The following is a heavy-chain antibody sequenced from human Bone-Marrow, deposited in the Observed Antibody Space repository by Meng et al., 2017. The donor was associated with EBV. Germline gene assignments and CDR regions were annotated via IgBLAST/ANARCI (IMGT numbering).Heavy chain of an antibody. V-gene: IGHV4-61*01. CDR2: IYDTGTT. J-gene: IGHJ4*02. CDR3: AKSRSSTPGVVDY. Sequence: GKLRGPGPGLGNPPETLSPPFTVSGVSVTSGTYHWSWIRQSPGKGLEWIGYIYDTGTTIYNPSLKSRVSIFLETSKNLFSLKLNSVTTADTAVYYCAKSRSSTPGVVDYWGQGTLVTVSS. CDR1: GVSVTSGTYH. D-gene: IGHD3-10*01.